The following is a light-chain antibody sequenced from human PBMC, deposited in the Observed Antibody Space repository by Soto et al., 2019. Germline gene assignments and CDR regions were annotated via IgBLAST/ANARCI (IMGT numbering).Light chain of an antibody. V-gene: IGKV3-11*01. Sequence: EIVLTQSPAPLSLSPGERATHSCSASQSLSSYLAWYQQKPGQAPRLLIYDASNRAAGIPARFRGSGSGADFTLTISSLETEDVAIYYCQQRYNWPLTFGGGTKVEIK. CDR1: QSLSSY. CDR3: QQRYNWPLT. J-gene: IGKJ4*01. CDR2: DAS.